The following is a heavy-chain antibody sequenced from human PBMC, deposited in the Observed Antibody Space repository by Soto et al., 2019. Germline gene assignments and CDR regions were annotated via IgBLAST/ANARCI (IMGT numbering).Heavy chain of an antibody. CDR1: GFTFSSYA. D-gene: IGHD2-21*01. Sequence: EVQLVESGGGLVQPGGSLRLSCAASGFTFSSYAMHWVRQAPGKGLEYVSVITSNGGNTDYASSVKGRFTISRDNSKNTLYLQMSSLRAEDMDVYYCARRIPFGYGMDVWGQGTTVTVSS. CDR3: ARRIPFGYGMDV. CDR2: ITSNGGNT. V-gene: IGHV3-64*01. J-gene: IGHJ6*02.